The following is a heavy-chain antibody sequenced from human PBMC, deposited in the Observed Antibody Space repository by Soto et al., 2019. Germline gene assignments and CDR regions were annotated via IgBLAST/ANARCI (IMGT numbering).Heavy chain of an antibody. D-gene: IGHD1-20*01. CDR3: ARSIRGPRRFNGMDV. CDR2: IERDDDDK. CDR1: GFSLTSPGMC. V-gene: IGHV2-70*13. J-gene: IGHJ6*02. Sequence: SGPTLVNPTETLTLTCTFSGFSLTSPGMCVSWIRQSPGKALEWLALIERDDDDKYYSTSLKTRLTISRDTRKNQVVLTMANMEPADTATYYCARSIRGPRRFNGMDVWGQGTTVTVSS.